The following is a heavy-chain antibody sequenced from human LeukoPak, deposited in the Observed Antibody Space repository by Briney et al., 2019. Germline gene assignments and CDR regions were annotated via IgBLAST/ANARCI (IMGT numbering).Heavy chain of an antibody. CDR3: AREMTTVTTEGRDYYYYYMDV. CDR2: IIPIFGTA. Sequence: GASVKVSCKASGGTFSSYAISWVRQAPGQGLEWMGGIIPIFGTANYAQKFQGRVTITADKSTSTAYMELSSLRSEDTAVYYCAREMTTVTTEGRDYYYYYMDVWGKGTTVTVSS. J-gene: IGHJ6*03. V-gene: IGHV1-69*06. CDR1: GGTFSSYA. D-gene: IGHD4-11*01.